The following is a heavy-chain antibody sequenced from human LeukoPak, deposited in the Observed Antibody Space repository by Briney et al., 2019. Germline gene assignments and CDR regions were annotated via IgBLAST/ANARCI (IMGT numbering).Heavy chain of an antibody. CDR1: GGSFSGYY. CDR2: INHSGST. D-gene: IGHD3-10*01. Sequence: SETLSLTCAVYGGSFSGYYWSWIRQPPGKGLEWIGEINHSGSTNYNPSLKSRVTISIDTSKNQFSLKLNSVTAADTAVYYCAGYGSGSYHKALDYWGQGTLVTVSS. CDR3: AGYGSGSYHKALDY. V-gene: IGHV4-34*01. J-gene: IGHJ4*02.